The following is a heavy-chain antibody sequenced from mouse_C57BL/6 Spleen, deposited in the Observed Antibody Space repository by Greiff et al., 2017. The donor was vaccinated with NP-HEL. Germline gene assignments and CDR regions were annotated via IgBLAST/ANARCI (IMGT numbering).Heavy chain of an antibody. CDR2: IDPETGGT. CDR1: GYTFTDYE. CDR3: TRSDYSNYFDY. Sequence: QVHVKQSGAELVRPGASVTLSCKASGYTFTDYEMHWVKQTPVHGLEWIGAIDPETGGTAYNQKFKGKAILTADKSSSTAYMERRSLTSEDSAVYYCTRSDYSNYFDYWGQGTTLTVSS. J-gene: IGHJ2*01. V-gene: IGHV1-15*01. D-gene: IGHD2-5*01.